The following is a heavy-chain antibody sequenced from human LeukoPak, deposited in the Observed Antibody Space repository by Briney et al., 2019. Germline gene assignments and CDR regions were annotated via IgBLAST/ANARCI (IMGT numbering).Heavy chain of an antibody. CDR1: GYTFTSYY. Sequence: ASVKVSCKASGYTFTSYYMHWVRQAPAQGLEWMGIINPSGGSTSYAQKFQGRVTMTRDTSTRTVYMALSSLRSEDTAVYYCSRSNWFDPWGQGTLVTVSS. CDR2: INPSGGST. CDR3: SRSNWFDP. V-gene: IGHV1-46*01. J-gene: IGHJ5*02.